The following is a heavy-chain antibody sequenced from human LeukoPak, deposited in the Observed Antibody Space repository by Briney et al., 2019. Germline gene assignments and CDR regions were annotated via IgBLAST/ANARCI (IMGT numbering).Heavy chain of an antibody. CDR3: ARGMEQQLSGMDV. V-gene: IGHV3-30*03. CDR1: GFTFSSYG. J-gene: IGHJ6*02. D-gene: IGHD6-13*01. CDR2: ISYDGSNK. Sequence: GGSLRLSCAASGFTFSSYGMHWVRQAPGKGLEWVAVISYDGSNKYYADSVKGRFTISRDNSKNTLYLQMNSLRAEDTAVYYCARGMEQQLSGMDVWGQGTTVTVSS.